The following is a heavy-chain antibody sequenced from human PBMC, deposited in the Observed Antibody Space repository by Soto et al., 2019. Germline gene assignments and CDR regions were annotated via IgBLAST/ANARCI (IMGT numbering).Heavy chain of an antibody. Sequence: QVQLVQSGAEVGKPGSSVKVSCKASGDSFSSYTLSWMRQAPGHGLEWMGRIVPLLGTTNYAQKFHGSVTVTADKSTSTVYMELTSLRSDDTARYYCARDLSAVAGTQACDIWGQGTMVIVSS. CDR1: GDSFSSYT. J-gene: IGHJ3*02. V-gene: IGHV1-69*08. CDR2: IVPLLGTT. CDR3: ARDLSAVAGTQACDI. D-gene: IGHD6-19*01.